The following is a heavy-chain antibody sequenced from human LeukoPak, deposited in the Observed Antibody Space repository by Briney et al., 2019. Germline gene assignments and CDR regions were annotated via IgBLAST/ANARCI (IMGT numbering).Heavy chain of an antibody. D-gene: IGHD3-9*01. CDR1: AFIFSGHW. CDR2: IKEDGSER. J-gene: IGHJ5*02. Sequence: GGSLRLSCEGSAFIFSGHWMNWVRQTPGKGLEWVASIKEDGSERQYVDSVKGRFSISRDNTKGSLFLQLNSLRAEDTAVYYCARDGKRAQYYDILTGYYQNWFDPWGQGTLVTVSS. V-gene: IGHV3-7*03. CDR3: ARDGKRAQYYDILTGYYQNWFDP.